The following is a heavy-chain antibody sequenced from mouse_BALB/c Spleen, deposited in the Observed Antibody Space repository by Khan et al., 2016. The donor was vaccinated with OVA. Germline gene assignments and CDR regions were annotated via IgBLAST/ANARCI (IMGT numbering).Heavy chain of an antibody. CDR3: TRSYDSYYFDY. D-gene: IGHD2-4*01. CDR1: GYSFTSYW. V-gene: IGHV1-5*01. Sequence: VQLQQSGTVLARPGASVKMSCKASGYSFTSYWMHWVKQRPGLGLLWIGAIYPGISDTRYNQKFKGKAKLTAVTSASTAYLELSSLTTEDSAVYYCTRSYDSYYFDYWGQGTLLTVSS. CDR2: IYPGISDT. J-gene: IGHJ2*01.